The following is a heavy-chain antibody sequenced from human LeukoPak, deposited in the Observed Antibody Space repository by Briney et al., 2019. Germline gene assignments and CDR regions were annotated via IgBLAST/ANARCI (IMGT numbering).Heavy chain of an antibody. CDR1: GYIFTNYY. CDR2: INPSGGGT. CDR3: ARGVHVRTYDSNHNRFDP. D-gene: IGHD3-22*01. Sequence: ASVTVSFKASGYIFTNYYMYWTRQAPGQGLEWMGLINPSGGGTNYAQKFQGRVTMTRDMSTSTVYMELSSLRSEDTAVYYCARGVHVRTYDSNHNRFDPWGQGTLVTVSS. J-gene: IGHJ5*02. V-gene: IGHV1-46*01.